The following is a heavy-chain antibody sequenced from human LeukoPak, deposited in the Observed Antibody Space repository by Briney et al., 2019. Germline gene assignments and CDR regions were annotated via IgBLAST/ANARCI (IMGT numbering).Heavy chain of an antibody. J-gene: IGHJ6*03. CDR1: GYTFTGYY. CDR2: INPNSGGT. V-gene: IGHV1-2*02. CDR3: ARVPLYSSSWGKARSYYMDV. D-gene: IGHD6-13*01. Sequence: ASVKVSCKASGYTFTGYYMHWVRQAPGQGLEWMGWINPNSGGTNYAQKFQGRVTMTRDTSISTAYMELSRLRSDDTAVYYCARVPLYSSSWGKARSYYMDVWGKGTTVTVSS.